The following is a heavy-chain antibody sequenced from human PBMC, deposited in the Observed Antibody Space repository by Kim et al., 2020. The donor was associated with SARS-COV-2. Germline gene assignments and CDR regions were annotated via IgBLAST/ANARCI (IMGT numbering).Heavy chain of an antibody. V-gene: IGHV3-23*01. CDR3: ARTFGVQFGGELHFDY. Sequence: SGKGRFTISRDNSKNTLYLQMNSLRAEDTAVYYCARTFGVQFGGELHFDYWGQGTLVTVSS. J-gene: IGHJ4*02. D-gene: IGHD1-26*01.